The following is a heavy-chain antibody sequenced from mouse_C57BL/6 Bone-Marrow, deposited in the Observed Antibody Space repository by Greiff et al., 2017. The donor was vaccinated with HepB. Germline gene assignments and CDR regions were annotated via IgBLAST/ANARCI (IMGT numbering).Heavy chain of an antibody. CDR1: GYTFTDYY. CDR3: ARRLPYYYGSSSYYFDY. J-gene: IGHJ2*01. V-gene: IGHV1-19*01. CDR2: INPYNGGT. Sequence: VQLKQSGPVLVKPGASVKMSCKASGYTFTDYYMNWVKQSHGKSLEWIGVINPYNGGTSYNQKFKGKATLTVDKSSSTAYMELNSLTSEDSAVYYCARRLPYYYGSSSYYFDYWGQGTTLTVSS. D-gene: IGHD1-1*01.